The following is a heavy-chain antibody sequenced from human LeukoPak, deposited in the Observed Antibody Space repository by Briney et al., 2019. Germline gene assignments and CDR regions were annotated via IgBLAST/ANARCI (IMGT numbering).Heavy chain of an antibody. CDR2: INHSGST. D-gene: IGHD2-2*01. CDR3: ATNRRYCSSTSCQNYYYYMDV. J-gene: IGHJ6*03. Sequence: PSETLSLTCAVYGGSFSGYYWSWLRQPPGKGLEWIGEINHSGSTNYNPSLKSRVTISVDTSKNQFSLKLSSVTAADTAVYYCATNRRYCSSTSCQNYYYYMDVWGKGTTVTVSS. V-gene: IGHV4-34*01. CDR1: GGSFSGYY.